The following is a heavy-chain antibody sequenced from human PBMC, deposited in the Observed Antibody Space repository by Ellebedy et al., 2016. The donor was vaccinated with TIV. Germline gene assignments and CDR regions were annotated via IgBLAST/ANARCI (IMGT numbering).Heavy chain of an antibody. J-gene: IGHJ4*02. CDR1: GGSISSSSYY. D-gene: IGHD5-18*01. CDR3: ARMAMVTLDY. V-gene: IGHV4-39*01. CDR2: IYYSGST. Sequence: MPSETLSLTCTVSGGSISSSSYYWGWIRQPPGKGLEWIGSIYYSGSTYYNPSLKSRVTISVDTSKNQFSLKLSSVTAADTAVYYCARMAMVTLDYWGQGTLVTVSS.